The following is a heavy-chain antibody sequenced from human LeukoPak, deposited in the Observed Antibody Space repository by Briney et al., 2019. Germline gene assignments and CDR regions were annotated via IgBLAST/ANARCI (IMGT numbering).Heavy chain of an antibody. Sequence: GGSLRLSCAASGFTFSSYAMSWVRQAPGKGLEWVSAISGSGGSTYYADSVKGRFTISRDNSKNTLYLQMNSLRAEDTAVYYCAKGSQVEAMVRGVSGIFDPWGQGTLVTVSS. CDR3: AKGSQVEAMVRGVSGIFDP. CDR2: ISGSGGST. CDR1: GFTFSSYA. D-gene: IGHD3-10*01. V-gene: IGHV3-23*01. J-gene: IGHJ5*02.